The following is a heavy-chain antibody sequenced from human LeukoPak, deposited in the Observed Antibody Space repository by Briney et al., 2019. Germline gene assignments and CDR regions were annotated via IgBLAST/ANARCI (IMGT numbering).Heavy chain of an antibody. CDR1: GFTFRSAE. J-gene: IGHJ4*02. CDR2: ISYSGGTT. V-gene: IGHV3-48*03. D-gene: IGHD6-19*01. CDR3: ARGYSTGWQYLGYFAY. Sequence: GGSLRLSCAASGFTFRSAEMNWVRQAPGKGLEWISHISYSGGTTYYAEAVKGRFTISRDNAQQSVYLQMNSLRVDDTAVYYCARGYSTGWQYLGYFAYWGKGILVTVSS.